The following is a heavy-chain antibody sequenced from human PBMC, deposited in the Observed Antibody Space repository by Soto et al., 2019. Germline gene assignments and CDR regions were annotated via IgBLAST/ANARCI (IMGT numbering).Heavy chain of an antibody. V-gene: IGHV4-30-4*01. Sequence: GHSYCNCIRQPPGKGVEWLGDISYNGSTYYNPSLKSRIVISVDTSKNQFSLKLISVTAADTAVYYCVRAYDFQTGYYTAQYYFDSWGQGTLVTVSS. CDR1: GHSY. CDR2: ISYNGST. D-gene: IGHD3-3*01. CDR3: VRAYDFQTGYYTAQYYFDS. J-gene: IGHJ4*02.